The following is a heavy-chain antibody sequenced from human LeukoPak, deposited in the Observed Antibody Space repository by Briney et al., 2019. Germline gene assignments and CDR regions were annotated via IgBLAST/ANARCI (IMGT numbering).Heavy chain of an antibody. CDR2: ISSSSSYI. CDR3: ARTIAVAANNYFDY. J-gene: IGHJ4*02. V-gene: IGHV3-21*01. D-gene: IGHD6-19*01. CDR1: GFTFSSYS. Sequence: GGSLRLPCAASGFTFSSYSMNWVRQAPGKGLEWVSSISSSSSYIYYADSVKGRFTISRGNAKNSLYLQMNSLRAEDTAVYYCARTIAVAANNYFDYWGQGTLVTVSS.